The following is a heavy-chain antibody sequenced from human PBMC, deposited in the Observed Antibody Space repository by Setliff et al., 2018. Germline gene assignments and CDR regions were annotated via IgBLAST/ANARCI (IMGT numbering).Heavy chain of an antibody. CDR2: INPHGSEK. V-gene: IGHV3-7*01. CDR1: GLSYINDW. Sequence: GGSLRLSCTASGLSYINDWVSWVRQAPGKGLEWLASINPHGSEKYYADSVKGRFTISRDNAKNSLSLQMNNLRTEDAAVYYCFGAGTCSYWGQGTLVTVS. D-gene: IGHD3-10*01. CDR3: FGAGTCSY. J-gene: IGHJ4*02.